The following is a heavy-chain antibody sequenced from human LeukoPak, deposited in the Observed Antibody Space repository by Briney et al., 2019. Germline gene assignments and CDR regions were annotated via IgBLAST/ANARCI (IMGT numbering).Heavy chain of an antibody. J-gene: IGHJ6*02. CDR2: ISYDGSNK. CDR1: GFTFSSYG. Sequence: PGGSLRLSCAASGFTFSSYGMHWVRQAPGKGLEWVAVISYDGSNKYYADSVKGRFTISRDNSKNTLYLQMNSLRAEDTAVYYCAKDTVVTARKTNHYYYYGMDVWGQGTTVTVSS. CDR3: AKDTVVTARKTNHYYYYGMDV. V-gene: IGHV3-30*18. D-gene: IGHD2-21*02.